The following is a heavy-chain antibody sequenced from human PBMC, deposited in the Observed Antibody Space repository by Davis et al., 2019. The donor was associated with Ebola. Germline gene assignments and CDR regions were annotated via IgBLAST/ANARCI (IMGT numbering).Heavy chain of an antibody. D-gene: IGHD6-13*01. CDR3: ARVVSSSWSFHFDY. CDR2: IIPSGGAT. Sequence: AASVKVSCKASGYTFINYYIHWVRQVPGQGFEWMGMIIPSGGATSYAQKFWDRVTITRDTSASTAYMELSSLRSEDTAVYYCARVVSSSWSFHFDYWGQGTLVTVSS. V-gene: IGHV1-46*01. J-gene: IGHJ4*02. CDR1: GYTFINYY.